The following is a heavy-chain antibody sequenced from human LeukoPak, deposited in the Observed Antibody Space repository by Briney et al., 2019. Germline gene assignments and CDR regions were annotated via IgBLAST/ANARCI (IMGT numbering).Heavy chain of an antibody. CDR1: GGSISSTSSY. CDR2: IFYNGAT. CDR3: ARATMFRGATCFLDS. J-gene: IGHJ4*02. Sequence: SETLSLTCSVSGGSISSTSSYWGWIRQPPGKGLEWIGTIFYNGATQFNPSLKSRVTLSIDTSQNQFSLRLTSVTAADTAVYYCARATMFRGATCFLDSWGRGTLVTVSS. V-gene: IGHV4-39*07. D-gene: IGHD3-10*01.